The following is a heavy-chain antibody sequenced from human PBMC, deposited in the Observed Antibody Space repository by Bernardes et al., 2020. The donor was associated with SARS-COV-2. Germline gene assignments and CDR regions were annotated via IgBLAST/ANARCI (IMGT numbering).Heavy chain of an antibody. CDR3: ARDLVGPAASYYYYGMDV. V-gene: IGHV1-3*01. J-gene: IGHJ6*02. Sequence: ASVKVSCKASGYTFTSYAMHWVRQPPGQRLEWMGWINAGNGNTKYSQKFQGRVTITRDTSASTAYMELSSLRSEDTAVYYCARDLVGPAASYYYYGMDVWGQGTTVTVSS. D-gene: IGHD2-2*01. CDR2: INAGNGNT. CDR1: GYTFTSYA.